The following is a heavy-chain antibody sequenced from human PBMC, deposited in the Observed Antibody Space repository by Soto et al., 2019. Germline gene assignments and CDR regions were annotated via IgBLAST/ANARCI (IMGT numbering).Heavy chain of an antibody. CDR3: ARIGAVGAPPGADF. Sequence: QVQLVQSGAEVKKPGSSVKVSCKASGGIFSSYAISWLRQAPGQGLEWMGAVIPILGQAYYAQNFQDRVTITADESTRTAYMCLISLRSDDTAVYFCARIGAVGAPPGADFWGQGPLVTVSS. J-gene: IGHJ4*02. V-gene: IGHV1-69*01. CDR2: VIPILGQA. CDR1: GGIFSSYA. D-gene: IGHD1-26*01.